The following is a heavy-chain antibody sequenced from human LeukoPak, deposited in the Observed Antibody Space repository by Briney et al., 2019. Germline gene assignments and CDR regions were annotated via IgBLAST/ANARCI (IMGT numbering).Heavy chain of an antibody. J-gene: IGHJ3*02. CDR1: GFTFEDYG. V-gene: IGHV3-20*04. CDR2: IKWNGGST. Sequence: GGSLRLSCAASGFTFEDYGMGWVRQAPGKGLEWVSGIKWNGGSTGYTDSVNGRFTISRDNAKNSLYLQMNSLRAEDTALYYCARDNRCSGNYDAFDIWGRGTMVTVSS. D-gene: IGHD3-10*02. CDR3: ARDNRCSGNYDAFDI.